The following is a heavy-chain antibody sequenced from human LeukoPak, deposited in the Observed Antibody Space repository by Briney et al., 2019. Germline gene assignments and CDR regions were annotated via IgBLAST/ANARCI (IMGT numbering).Heavy chain of an antibody. CDR1: GFTVSSNY. CDR2: IYSGGNT. V-gene: IGHV3-53*01. J-gene: IGHJ4*02. Sequence: PGGSLRLSCAASGFTVSSNYMSWVRQAPGKGLEWVSVIYSGGNTYYADSVKGRFSISRDNSKNTLYLQMNGLRAEDTAVYYCARDPPTDYGDSFDYWGQGTLVTVSS. D-gene: IGHD4-17*01. CDR3: ARDPPTDYGDSFDY.